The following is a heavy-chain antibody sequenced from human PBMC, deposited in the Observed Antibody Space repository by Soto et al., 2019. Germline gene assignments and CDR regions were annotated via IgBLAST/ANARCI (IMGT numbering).Heavy chain of an antibody. D-gene: IGHD5-12*01. Sequence: PGDSLKISYNGSGYSFASYWIGWVLQMPVKGLEWMGIIYPGDSDTRYSPSFQGQVTISADKSISTAYLQWSSLKASDTAMYYCARLSGMATMAPGYFGYWGQGTLVTVSS. CDR1: GYSFASYW. V-gene: IGHV5-51*01. J-gene: IGHJ4*02. CDR3: ARLSGMATMAPGYFGY. CDR2: IYPGDSDT.